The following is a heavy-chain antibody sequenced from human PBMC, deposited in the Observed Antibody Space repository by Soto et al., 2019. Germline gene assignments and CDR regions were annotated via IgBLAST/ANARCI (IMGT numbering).Heavy chain of an antibody. CDR3: ASHSDIAVAAYWYFDL. D-gene: IGHD6-19*01. V-gene: IGHV4-39*01. CDR2: IYYSGST. Sequence: QLQLQESGPGLVKPSETLSLTCTVSGGSISSSSYYWGWIRQPPGKGLEWIGSIYYSGSTYYNPSLKSRVTISVDTSKNQFSLKLSSVTAADTAVYYCASHSDIAVAAYWYFDLWGRGTLVTVSS. CDR1: GGSISSSSYY. J-gene: IGHJ2*01.